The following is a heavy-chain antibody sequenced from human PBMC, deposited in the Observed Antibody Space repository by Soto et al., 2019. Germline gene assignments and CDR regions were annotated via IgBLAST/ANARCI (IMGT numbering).Heavy chain of an antibody. CDR2: IYDSGST. D-gene: IGHD1-26*01. Sequence: PSETLSLTCTVSGVSISSFYWSWIRQPPGKGLEYIGCIYDSGSTNFNPSLKSRVTMSVDTSRTQFSLKLSSVTAADTAVYYCARDPHVELGTSLCGMDVGGHGSRVTVSS. CDR1: GVSISSFY. CDR3: ARDPHVELGTSLCGMDV. V-gene: IGHV4-59*01. J-gene: IGHJ6*02.